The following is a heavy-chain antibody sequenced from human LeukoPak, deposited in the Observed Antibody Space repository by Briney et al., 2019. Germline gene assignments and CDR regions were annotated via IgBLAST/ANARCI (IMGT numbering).Heavy chain of an antibody. CDR3: ARSGDY. Sequence: GGSLRLSCAASGFTFSSSPMNWVRQAPGKGLEWVSYISSSSTIYYADSVKGRFTISRDNAKNSLYLQMNSLRVEDTAVYYCARSGDYWGQGALVTVSS. CDR2: ISSSSTI. CDR1: GFTFSSSP. V-gene: IGHV3-48*01. J-gene: IGHJ4*02.